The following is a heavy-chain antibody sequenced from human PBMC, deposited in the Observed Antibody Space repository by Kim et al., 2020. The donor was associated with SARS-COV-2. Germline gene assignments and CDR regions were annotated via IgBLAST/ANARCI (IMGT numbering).Heavy chain of an antibody. D-gene: IGHD3-3*01. V-gene: IGHV3-33*08. Sequence: GGSLRLSCVASGFTFSSYSMHWVRQAPGRGLEWVSVISNDASTKYYADSVKGRFTISRDNSKNSLYLQMNSLRAEDTAVYYCARGFGVATRECYYYYFY. CDR1: GFTFSSYS. CDR3: ARGFGVATRECYYYYFY. J-gene: IGHJ6*03. CDR2: ISNDASTK.